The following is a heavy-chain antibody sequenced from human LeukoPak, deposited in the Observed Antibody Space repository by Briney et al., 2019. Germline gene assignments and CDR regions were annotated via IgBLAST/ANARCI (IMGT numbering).Heavy chain of an antibody. D-gene: IGHD1-1*01. V-gene: IGHV3-7*01. J-gene: IGHJ4*02. CDR1: GFSFSIYW. CDR3: ARNWNLDS. Sequence: PGGSLRLSCAASGFSFSIYWMSWVRQAPGRGLEWVANIKPDGSEKNYGDSVKGRFTISRDNAKNSLFLQMNSLTAEDTAVYYCARNWNLDSWGQGTLVTVSS. CDR2: IKPDGSEK.